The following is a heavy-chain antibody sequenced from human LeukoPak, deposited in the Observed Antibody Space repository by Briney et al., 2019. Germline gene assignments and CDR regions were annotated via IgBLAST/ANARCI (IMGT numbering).Heavy chain of an antibody. CDR2: IYPADSDI. Sequence: GAPLQISCQGSGSSFTSYWIGWVRRLPGKGLEWMGIIYPADSDITYSPSFQGQVTISADKSISTAYLQWSSLKASDTAIYYCARSPRDGYLDGVDDIWGQGTMVTVSS. V-gene: IGHV5-51*01. CDR3: ARSPRDGYLDGVDDI. CDR1: GSSFTSYW. D-gene: IGHD5-24*01. J-gene: IGHJ3*02.